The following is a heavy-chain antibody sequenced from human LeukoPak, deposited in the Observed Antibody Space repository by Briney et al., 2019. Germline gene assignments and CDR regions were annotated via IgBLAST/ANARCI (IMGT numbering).Heavy chain of an antibody. CDR1: GYTFTGYY. Sequence: GASVKVSCKASGYTFTGYYMHWVRQAPGQGLEWMGWINPNSVGTNYAQKFQGRVTMTRDTSISTAYMELSRLRSDDTAVYYCARDQAVVTGNDAFDIWGQGTMVTVSS. V-gene: IGHV1-2*02. CDR2: INPNSVGT. D-gene: IGHD4-23*01. J-gene: IGHJ3*02. CDR3: ARDQAVVTGNDAFDI.